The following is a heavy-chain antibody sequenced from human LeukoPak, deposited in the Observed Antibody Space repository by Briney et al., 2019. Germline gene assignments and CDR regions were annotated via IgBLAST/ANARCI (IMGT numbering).Heavy chain of an antibody. CDR3: ARSPFPTHHTAYSYMDV. D-gene: IGHD1-14*01. CDR2: IIPIFGTA. V-gene: IGHV1-69*01. CDR1: GGTFSSYA. J-gene: IGHJ6*03. Sequence: GSSVKVSCKASGGTFSSYAISWVRQAPGQGLEWMGGIIPIFGTANYAQKFQGRVTITADESTSTAYMELSSLRSEDTAVYSCARSPFPTHHTAYSYMDVWGKGTTFTVS.